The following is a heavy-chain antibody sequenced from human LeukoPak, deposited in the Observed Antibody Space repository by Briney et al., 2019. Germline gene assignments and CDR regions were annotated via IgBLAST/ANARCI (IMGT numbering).Heavy chain of an antibody. CDR3: AKLPVSYSSGWSNFDY. CDR1: GFTFSSYA. D-gene: IGHD6-19*01. CDR2: ISDSGSSS. J-gene: IGHJ4*02. Sequence: GGSLRLSCAASGFTFSSYAMSWIRQGPGKGLEWVSGISDSGSSSYYADSVKGRFTISRDNSKNTLYLQMNSLRAEDTAVYYCAKLPVSYSSGWSNFDYWGQGTLVTVSS. V-gene: IGHV3-23*01.